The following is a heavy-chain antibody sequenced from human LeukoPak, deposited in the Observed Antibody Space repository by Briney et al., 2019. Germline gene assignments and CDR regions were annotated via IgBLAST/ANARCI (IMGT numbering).Heavy chain of an antibody. CDR1: GFTFSSYA. Sequence: GGSLRLSCAASGFTFSSYAMSWVRQAPGKGLEWVSAISGSGGNTYYADSVKGRFTISRDNSKNTLYLQMNSLRAEDTAVYYCASIVVVVAATDDGWGQGTLVTVSS. V-gene: IGHV3-23*01. J-gene: IGHJ4*02. CDR2: ISGSGGNT. CDR3: ASIVVVVAATDDG. D-gene: IGHD2-15*01.